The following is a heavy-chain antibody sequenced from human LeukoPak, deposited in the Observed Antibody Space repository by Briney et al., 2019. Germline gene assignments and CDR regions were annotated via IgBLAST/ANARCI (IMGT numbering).Heavy chain of an antibody. CDR1: GFTFSSYS. Sequence: GGSLRLSCAASGFTFSSYSMNWVRQAPGKGLEWVSAISGSGSSTYYADSVKGRFTISRDNSRNTLYLQMNSLRAEDTAVYHCAKPHYGSGYNSWGQGTLVTVSS. D-gene: IGHD3-3*02. J-gene: IGHJ4*02. CDR3: AKPHYGSGYNS. CDR2: ISGSGSST. V-gene: IGHV3-23*01.